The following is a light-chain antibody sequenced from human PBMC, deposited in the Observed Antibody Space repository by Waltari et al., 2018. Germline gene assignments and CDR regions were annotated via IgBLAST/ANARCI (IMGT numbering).Light chain of an antibody. CDR2: SND. J-gene: IGLJ2*01. CDR3: AAWDDSLNGML. Sequence: QSVLTQPPSASGTPAQRVTISCSGSGSHIGTNDLHWYQYVPGTAPKLLIYSNDQRPSGVSDRFSGSKSGTSASLAISGLQSEDESDYFCAAWDDSLNGMLFGGGTHLTVL. V-gene: IGLV1-44*01. CDR1: GSHIGTND.